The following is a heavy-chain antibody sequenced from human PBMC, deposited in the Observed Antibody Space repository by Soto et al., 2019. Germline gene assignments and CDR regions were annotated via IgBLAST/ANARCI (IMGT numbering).Heavy chain of an antibody. V-gene: IGHV1-69*02. Sequence: SVKVSCKASGGTFSSYTISWVRQAPGQGLEWMGRIIPILGIANYAQKFQGRVTITADKSTSTAYMGLSSLRSEDTAVYYCARVILTGYYLDYWGQGTLVTVSS. CDR1: GGTFSSYT. CDR2: IIPILGIA. D-gene: IGHD3-9*01. J-gene: IGHJ4*02. CDR3: ARVILTGYYLDY.